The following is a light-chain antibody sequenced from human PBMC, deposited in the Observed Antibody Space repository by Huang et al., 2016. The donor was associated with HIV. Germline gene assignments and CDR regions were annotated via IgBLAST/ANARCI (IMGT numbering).Light chain of an antibody. J-gene: IGKJ2*01. CDR1: QDIGDS. CDR2: AAS. V-gene: IGKV1-NL1*01. Sequence: IQMTQSPYSLSASVGDRVTITCRASQDIGDSFAWYQQKPGKAPNRLLYAASRLISGVPSRFSGSGSGTDHTLTISSLQPGDFATYYCQQYYSPPYTFGQGTNLEIK. CDR3: QQYYSPPYT.